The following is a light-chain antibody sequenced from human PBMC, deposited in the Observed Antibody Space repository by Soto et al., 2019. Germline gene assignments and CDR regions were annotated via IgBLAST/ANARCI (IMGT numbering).Light chain of an antibody. J-gene: IGKJ1*01. Sequence: IQLTQSPSSLSASVGDRVTVTCRASQGIGTYLVWYQQKPGKAPKLLIYAASSLQSGVPSRFSGSGSGTDFTLTISSLQPEDFATYYCQQSYTTPITFGQGTKVDIK. V-gene: IGKV1-39*01. CDR2: AAS. CDR1: QGIGTY. CDR3: QQSYTTPIT.